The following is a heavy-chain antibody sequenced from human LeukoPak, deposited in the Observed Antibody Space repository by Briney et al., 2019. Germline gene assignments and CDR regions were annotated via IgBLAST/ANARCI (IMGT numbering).Heavy chain of an antibody. Sequence: GGSLRLSGAASGFTFSSYAMHWVRQAPGKGLEWVAVISYDGSNKYYADSVKGRFTISRDNSKNTLYLQMNSLRAEDTAVYYCARDRKYQLSLAYYYYYGMDVWGQGTTVTVSS. CDR1: GFTFSSYA. CDR2: ISYDGSNK. V-gene: IGHV3-30*04. CDR3: ARDRKYQLSLAYYYYYGMDV. D-gene: IGHD2-2*01. J-gene: IGHJ6*02.